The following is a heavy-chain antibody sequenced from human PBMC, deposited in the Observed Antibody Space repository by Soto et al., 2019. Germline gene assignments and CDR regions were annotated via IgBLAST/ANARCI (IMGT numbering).Heavy chain of an antibody. CDR2: ISYSGGT. D-gene: IGHD3-3*01. J-gene: IGHJ6*02. V-gene: IGHV4-59*01. CDR3: GRAISIYGVVTYGLDV. Sequence: SETLSLTCTVSAASITSYSWSWVRQTPGKGLEWIGYISYSGGTNYNPSLNSRVTISTHTSNNQFSLRLNSVTAEDTAVYYCGRAISIYGVVTYGLDVWGQGTTVTVSS. CDR1: AASITSYS.